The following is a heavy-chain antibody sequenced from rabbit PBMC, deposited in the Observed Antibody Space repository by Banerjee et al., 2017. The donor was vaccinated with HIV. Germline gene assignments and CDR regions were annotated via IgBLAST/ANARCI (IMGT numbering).Heavy chain of an antibody. Sequence: QQQLVESGGGLVKPEGSLTLTCTASGFSFSSNYWICWVRQAPGKGLEWIACNYTGDGNTYYANWAKGRFTISKTSSTTVTLQMTSLTAADTATYFCARRASGNNYNLWGQGTLVTV. V-gene: IGHV1S45*01. J-gene: IGHJ4*01. CDR3: ARRASGNNYNL. CDR1: GFSFSSNYW. CDR2: NYTGDGNT. D-gene: IGHD8-1*01.